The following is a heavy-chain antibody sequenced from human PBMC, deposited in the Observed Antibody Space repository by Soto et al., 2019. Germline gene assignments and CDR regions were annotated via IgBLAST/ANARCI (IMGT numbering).Heavy chain of an antibody. V-gene: IGHV1-69*13. CDR3: ALVEGVVPAAIGWFDP. D-gene: IGHD2-2*01. Sequence: SVKVSCKASGGTFSSYAISWVRQAPGQGLEWMGGIIPIFGTANYAQKFQGRVTITADESTSTAYMELSSLRSEDTAVYYCALVEGVVPAAIGWFDPWGQGTLVTVSS. CDR1: GGTFSSYA. CDR2: IIPIFGTA. J-gene: IGHJ5*02.